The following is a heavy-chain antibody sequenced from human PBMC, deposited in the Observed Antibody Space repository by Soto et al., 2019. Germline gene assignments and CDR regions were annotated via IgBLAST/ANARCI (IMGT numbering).Heavy chain of an antibody. V-gene: IGHV3-30-3*01. D-gene: IGHD2-15*01. CDR2: ISYDGSNK. CDR1: GFTFSSYA. CDR3: ARRTVVSLFDY. J-gene: IGHJ4*02. Sequence: QVQLVESGGGVVQPGRSLRLSCAASGFTFSSYAMHWVRQAPGKGLEWVAIISYDGSNKYYADSVKGRFTISRDTSKNTLLLQMNSLTAEDTAVYYCARRTVVSLFDYWGQGTLVTVSS.